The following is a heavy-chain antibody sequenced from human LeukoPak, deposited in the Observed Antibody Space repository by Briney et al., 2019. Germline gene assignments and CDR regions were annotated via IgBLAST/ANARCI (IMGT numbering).Heavy chain of an antibody. CDR1: GGSFSGYY. J-gene: IGHJ4*02. Sequence: SETLSLTCAVYGGSFSGYYWSWIRQPPGKGLEWIGEINHSGSTNYNPSLKSRVTISVDTSKNQFSLKLSSVTAADTAVYYCARSQTGGTFDFWGQGALVTVSS. V-gene: IGHV4-34*01. CDR2: INHSGST. D-gene: IGHD1/OR15-1a*01. CDR3: ARSQTGGTFDF.